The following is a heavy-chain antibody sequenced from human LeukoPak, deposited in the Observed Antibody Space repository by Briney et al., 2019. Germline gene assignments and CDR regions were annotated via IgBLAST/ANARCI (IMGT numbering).Heavy chain of an antibody. D-gene: IGHD3-10*01. V-gene: IGHV4-38-2*02. CDR2: IYHSGST. CDR1: GYSISSGYC. J-gene: IGHJ4*02. Sequence: LETLSLTCAVSGYSISSGYCWGWIRQPPGKGLEWIGSIYHSGSTYYNPSLKSRVTISVDTSKNQFSLKLSSVTAADTAVYYCARDSTALWFGELLMDYWGQGTLVTVSP. CDR3: ARDSTALWFGELLMDY.